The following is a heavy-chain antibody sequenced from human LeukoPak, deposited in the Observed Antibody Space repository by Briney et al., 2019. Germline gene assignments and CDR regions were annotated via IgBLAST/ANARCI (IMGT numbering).Heavy chain of an antibody. CDR1: ELTFNTYG. CDR3: ARAGEDFDC. J-gene: IGHJ4*02. V-gene: IGHV3-21*01. Sequence: GGSLRLSCAASELTFNTYGMHWVRQAPGKGLEWVSSISSGGTYMYYADSVKGRFTISRDNAKNSLYLQMNSLRAEDTAVYYCARAGEDFDCWGQGTLVTVSS. D-gene: IGHD7-27*01. CDR2: ISSGGTYM.